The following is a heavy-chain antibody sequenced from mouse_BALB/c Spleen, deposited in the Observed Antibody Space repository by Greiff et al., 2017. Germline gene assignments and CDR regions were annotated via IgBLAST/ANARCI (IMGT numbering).Heavy chain of an antibody. CDR1: GFTFSSYT. D-gene: IGHD1-1*01. CDR2: ISNGGGST. V-gene: IGHV5-12-2*01. J-gene: IGHJ1*01. CDR3: ARQYYGSSYGYFDV. Sequence: DVMLVESGGGLVQPGGSLKLSCAASGFTFSSYTMSWVRQTPEKRLEWVAYISNGGGSTYYPDTVKGRFTISRDNAKNTLYLQMSSLKSEDTAMYYCARQYYGSSYGYFDVWGAGTTVTVSS.